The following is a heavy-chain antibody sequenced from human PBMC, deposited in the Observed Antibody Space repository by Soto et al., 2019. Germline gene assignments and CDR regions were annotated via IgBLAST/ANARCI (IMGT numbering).Heavy chain of an antibody. CDR2: IYYSGST. J-gene: IGHJ6*03. CDR1: GGSISSYY. CDR3: ARVGQGYCSSTSCYPERGYYYYYMDV. V-gene: IGHV4-59*01. D-gene: IGHD2-2*01. Sequence: PSETLSLTCTVSGGSISSYYWSWIRQPPGKGLEWIGYIYYSGSTNYNPSLKSRVTISVDTSKNQFSLKLSSVTAADTAVYYCARVGQGYCSSTSCYPERGYYYYYMDVWGKGTTVTVSS.